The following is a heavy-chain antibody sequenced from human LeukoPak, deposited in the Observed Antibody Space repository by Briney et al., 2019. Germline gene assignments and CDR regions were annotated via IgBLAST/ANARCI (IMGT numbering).Heavy chain of an antibody. CDR1: GFTFSSYA. CDR3: ASLGTVTTSGRKRYYFDY. D-gene: IGHD4-17*01. J-gene: IGHJ4*02. CDR2: ISGSGGST. V-gene: IGHV3-23*01. Sequence: GGSLRLSCAASGFTFSSYAMSWVRQAPGKGLEWVSAISGSGGSTYYADSVKGRFTISRDNSKNTLYLQMNSLRAEDTAVYYCASLGTVTTSGRKRYYFDYWGQGTLVTVSS.